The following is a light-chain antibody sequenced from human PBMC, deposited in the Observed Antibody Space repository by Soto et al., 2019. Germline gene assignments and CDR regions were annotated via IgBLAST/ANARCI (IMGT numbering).Light chain of an antibody. CDR2: RND. CDR3: AAWDDSLNGPV. Sequence: QSVLTQPPSASGTPGQRVTISCSGSSSNIGSNTVNWYQQLPGTAPKLLINRNDQRPSGVPDRFSGSKSGTSASLAISGLQSEDEAAYYCAAWDDSLNGPVFGGGTKVPVL. CDR1: SSNIGSNT. V-gene: IGLV1-44*01. J-gene: IGLJ3*02.